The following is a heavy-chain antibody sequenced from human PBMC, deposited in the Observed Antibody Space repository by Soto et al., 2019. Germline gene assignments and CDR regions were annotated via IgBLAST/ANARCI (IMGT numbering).Heavy chain of an antibody. V-gene: IGHV1-46*01. D-gene: IGHD6-19*01. CDR3: ARVQFASGWRYAGDY. J-gene: IGHJ4*02. CDR1: GYTFTNYY. Sequence: QVQLVQSGAEVKKPGASVKVSCKASGYTFTNYYIQWVRQAPGQGLEWLGIINPFGGTATNAQKFQGRATFTRDTSTSTVYMEVSSLTSDDTAVYYCARVQFASGWRYAGDYWGQGTLVTVSS. CDR2: INPFGGTA.